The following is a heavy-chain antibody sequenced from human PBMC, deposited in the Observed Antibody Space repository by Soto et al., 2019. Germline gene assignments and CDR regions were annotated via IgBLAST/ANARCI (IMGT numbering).Heavy chain of an antibody. Sequence: QVQLVQSGAEVKKPGASVKVSCKASGYTFTSYGISWVRQAPGQGLEWMGWISAYNGNTNYAQKLQGRVTMTTDTSTSTAYMELRSLRSDDTAVYYCARNYDSSGYYSLSLYSFDYWGQGTLVTVSS. CDR3: ARNYDSSGYYSLSLYSFDY. V-gene: IGHV1-18*01. CDR2: ISAYNGNT. D-gene: IGHD3-22*01. J-gene: IGHJ4*02. CDR1: GYTFTSYG.